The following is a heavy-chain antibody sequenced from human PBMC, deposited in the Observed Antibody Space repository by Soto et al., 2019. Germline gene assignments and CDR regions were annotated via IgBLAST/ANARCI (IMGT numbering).Heavy chain of an antibody. CDR3: AREGTQPTAGRVVPGRWGFWFDP. Sequence: QLQLQESGSGLVKPSQTLSLTCAVSGGSISSGGYSWSWIRQPPGKGLEWIGYIYHSGSTYYNPSIKSRVTISVDRSKNQFSLKLSSVTAADTAVYYCAREGTQPTAGRVVPGRWGFWFDPWGQGTLVTVSS. J-gene: IGHJ5*02. CDR1: GGSISSGGYS. D-gene: IGHD2-2*01. CDR2: IYHSGST. V-gene: IGHV4-30-2*01.